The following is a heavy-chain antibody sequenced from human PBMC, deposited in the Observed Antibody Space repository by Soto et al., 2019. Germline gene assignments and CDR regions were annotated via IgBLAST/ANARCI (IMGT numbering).Heavy chain of an antibody. V-gene: IGHV1-2*04. CDR3: ARAIDYYDSSGSDDAFDI. J-gene: IGHJ3*02. D-gene: IGHD3-22*01. CDR2: INPNSGGT. Sequence: ASVKVSCKASGYTFTGYYMHWVRQAPGQGLEWMGWINPNSGGTNYAQKFQGWVTMTRDTSISTAYMELSRLRSDDTAVYYCARAIDYYDSSGSDDAFDIWGQGTVVTVSS. CDR1: GYTFTGYY.